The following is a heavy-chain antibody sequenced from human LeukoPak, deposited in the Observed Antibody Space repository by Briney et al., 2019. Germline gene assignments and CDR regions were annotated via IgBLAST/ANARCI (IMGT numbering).Heavy chain of an antibody. J-gene: IGHJ5*02. CDR3: ARHGQQQLENWFDP. Sequence: GESLKISCKGSGYNFTNYWIGWVRQMPGKGLEWMGIIYPGDSDVRYSPSFQGQVTISADKSTSTAYLQWSSLKASDTAMYYCARHGQQQLENWFDPWGQGTLVTVSS. CDR1: GYNFTNYW. D-gene: IGHD6-13*01. CDR2: IYPGDSDV. V-gene: IGHV5-51*01.